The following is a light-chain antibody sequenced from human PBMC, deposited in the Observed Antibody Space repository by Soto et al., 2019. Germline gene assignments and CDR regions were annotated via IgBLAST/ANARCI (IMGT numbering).Light chain of an antibody. CDR3: QQRSNWIT. J-gene: IGKJ5*01. CDR1: QSVSSY. Sequence: EIVLTQSPPTLSLSPGERATLSCRASQSVSSYLAWYQQKPGQAPRLLIYDASNRATGIPARFSGSGSGTDFTITISSLEPEDFAVYYCQQRSNWITFGQGTRLEIK. V-gene: IGKV3-11*01. CDR2: DAS.